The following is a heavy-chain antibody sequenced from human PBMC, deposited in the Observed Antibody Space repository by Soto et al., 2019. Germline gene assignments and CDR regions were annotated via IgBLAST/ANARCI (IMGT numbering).Heavy chain of an antibody. CDR3: ARGLSCSSTSCRVGAFDI. D-gene: IGHD2-2*01. V-gene: IGHV1-69*04. Sequence: SVKVSCKASGYTFTSYYMHWVRQAPGQGLEWMGRIIPILGIANYAQKFQGRVTITADKSTSTAYMELSSLRSEDTAVYYCARGLSCSSTSCRVGAFDIWGQGTMVTVSS. J-gene: IGHJ3*02. CDR1: GYTFTSYY. CDR2: IIPILGIA.